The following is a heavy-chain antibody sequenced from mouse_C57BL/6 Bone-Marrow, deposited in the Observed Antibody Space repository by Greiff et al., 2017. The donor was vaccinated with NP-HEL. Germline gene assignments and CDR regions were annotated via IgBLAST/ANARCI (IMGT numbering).Heavy chain of an antibody. J-gene: IGHJ3*01. Sequence: EVQVVESGGGLVKPGGSLKLSCAASGFTFSSYAMSWVRQTPEKRLEWVATISDGGSYTYYPDNVKGRFTISRDNAKNNLYLQMSHLKSEDTAMYYCAREGAAQAYWGQGTLVTVSA. CDR1: GFTFSSYA. D-gene: IGHD3-2*02. CDR2: ISDGGSYT. CDR3: AREGAAQAY. V-gene: IGHV5-4*01.